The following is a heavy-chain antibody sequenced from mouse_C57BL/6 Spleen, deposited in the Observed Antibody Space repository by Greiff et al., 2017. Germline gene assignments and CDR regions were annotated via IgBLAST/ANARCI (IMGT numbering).Heavy chain of an antibody. V-gene: IGHV1-15*01. CDR3: TRSEGYYFDY. D-gene: IGHD3-2*02. Sequence: QVQLQQSGAELVRPGASVTLSCKASGYTFTDYEMNWVKQTPVHGLEWIGAIDPETGGTAYNQKFKGKAILTADKSSSTAYVELRSLTSEDSAVYYCTRSEGYYFDYWGQGTTLTVSS. J-gene: IGHJ2*01. CDR1: GYTFTDYE. CDR2: IDPETGGT.